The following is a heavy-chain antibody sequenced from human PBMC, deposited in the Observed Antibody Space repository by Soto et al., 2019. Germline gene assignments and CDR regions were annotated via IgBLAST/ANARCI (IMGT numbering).Heavy chain of an antibody. D-gene: IGHD2-2*01. Sequence: SETLSLTCTVSGGSISNYYWNWIRQPPGKGLEWIGYIHYSGSTDYNPSLKSRVTISVDKSKNQFSLKLSSVTAADTAVYYCARVSSCSSPSCWDYFDYWGQGTLVTVSS. CDR2: IHYSGST. J-gene: IGHJ4*02. CDR3: ARVSSCSSPSCWDYFDY. V-gene: IGHV4-59*12. CDR1: GGSISNYY.